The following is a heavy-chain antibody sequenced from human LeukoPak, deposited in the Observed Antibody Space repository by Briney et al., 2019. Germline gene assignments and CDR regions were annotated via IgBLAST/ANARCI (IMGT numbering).Heavy chain of an antibody. J-gene: IGHJ4*02. Sequence: SETLSLTCTVSGGSISSSSYYWGWIRQPPGKGLEWIGSIYYSGSTYYNPSLKSRVTISVDTSKNQFSLKLSSVTAADTAVYYCARSTVVTLRGHYYFDYWGQGTLVTVSS. CDR2: IYYSGST. CDR1: GGSISSSSYY. D-gene: IGHD4-23*01. V-gene: IGHV4-39*07. CDR3: ARSTVVTLRGHYYFDY.